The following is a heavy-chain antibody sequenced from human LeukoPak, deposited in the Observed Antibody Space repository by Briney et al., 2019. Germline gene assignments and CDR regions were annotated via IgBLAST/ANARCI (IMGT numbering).Heavy chain of an antibody. V-gene: IGHV3-23*01. D-gene: IGHD2-15*01. CDR1: GFTLSNYA. CDR3: AKGRGYCTGGSCYSDY. Sequence: GRSLRLSCTASGFTLSNYAMSWVRQAPRKGLEWVSTTSGSDGSTYYADSVKGRFTISRDNSKSTLYLQMNSLRVEDTAIYYCAKGRGYCTGGSCYSDYWGQGTLVTVSS. J-gene: IGHJ4*02. CDR2: TSGSDGST.